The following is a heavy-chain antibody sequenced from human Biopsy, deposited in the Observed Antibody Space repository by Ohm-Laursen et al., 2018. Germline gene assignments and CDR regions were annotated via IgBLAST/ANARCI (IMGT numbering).Heavy chain of an antibody. CDR1: GFSFSSYG. Sequence: SLRLSCSASGFSFSSYGMHWVRQAPGKGLEWVAFIFYDGSNTYYADSVKGRFAISRDNSRDTLYLQMSSLRAEDTAVYYCAKDRYNYTPIGGFSMDVWGQGTTVTVSS. V-gene: IGHV3-30*18. J-gene: IGHJ6*02. D-gene: IGHD5-18*01. CDR3: AKDRYNYTPIGGFSMDV. CDR2: IFYDGSNT.